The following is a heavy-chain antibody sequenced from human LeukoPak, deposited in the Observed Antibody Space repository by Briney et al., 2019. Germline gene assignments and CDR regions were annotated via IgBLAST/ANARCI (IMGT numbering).Heavy chain of an antibody. Sequence: PGGSLRLSCAASVFTFSTYNMNWVRQAPGKGLEWVSFISSGSRIIYYADSVKGRFTVSRDNAKNSLYLQMNSLRDEDTAVYYCARDPAGIGDYWGQGTLVTVSS. CDR2: ISSGSRII. V-gene: IGHV3-48*02. CDR3: ARDPAGIGDY. J-gene: IGHJ4*02. D-gene: IGHD1-26*01. CDR1: VFTFSTYN.